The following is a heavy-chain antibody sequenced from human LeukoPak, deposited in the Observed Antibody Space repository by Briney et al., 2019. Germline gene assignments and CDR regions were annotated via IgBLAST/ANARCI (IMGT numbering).Heavy chain of an antibody. J-gene: IGHJ5*02. Sequence: SVKVSCKASGGTFSSYAISWVRQAPGQGLEWMGGIIPIFGTANYAQKFQGRVTITTDESTSTAYVELSSLRSEDTAVYYCARGRRSSSWMGDNWFDPWGQGTLVTVSS. V-gene: IGHV1-69*05. CDR3: ARGRRSSSWMGDNWFDP. CDR1: GGTFSSYA. CDR2: IIPIFGTA. D-gene: IGHD6-13*01.